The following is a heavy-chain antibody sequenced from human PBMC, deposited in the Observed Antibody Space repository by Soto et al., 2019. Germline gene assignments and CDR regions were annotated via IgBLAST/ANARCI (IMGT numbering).Heavy chain of an antibody. J-gene: IGHJ4*02. CDR1: GGSISSYY. CDR2: IYYSGST. CDR3: ARVQASIHDY. D-gene: IGHD2-21*01. Sequence: PSETLSLTCTVSGGSISSYYWSWIRQPPGKGLEWIGYIYYSGSTNYNPSLKSRVTISVDTSKNQFSLKLSSVTAADTAVYYCARVQASIHDYWGQGTLVTVSS. V-gene: IGHV4-59*01.